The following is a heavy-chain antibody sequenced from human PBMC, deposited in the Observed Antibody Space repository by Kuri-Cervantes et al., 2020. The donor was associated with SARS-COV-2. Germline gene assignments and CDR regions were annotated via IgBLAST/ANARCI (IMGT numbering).Heavy chain of an antibody. CDR1: GYTLTELS. D-gene: IGHD2-15*01. Sequence: ASVKVSCKVSGYTLTELSMHWVRQAPGKGLGWMGGFDPEDGETIYAQKFQGRVTMAEDTSTDTAYMELSSLRSEDTAVYYCATVRCSGGSCYSRDAFDIWGQGTMVTVSS. V-gene: IGHV1-24*01. J-gene: IGHJ3*02. CDR2: FDPEDGET. CDR3: ATVRCSGGSCYSRDAFDI.